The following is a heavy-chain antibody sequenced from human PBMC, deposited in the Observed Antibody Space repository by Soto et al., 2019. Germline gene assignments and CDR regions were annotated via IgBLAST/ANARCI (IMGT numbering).Heavy chain of an antibody. J-gene: IGHJ4*02. CDR1: NFTFNNIY. CDR3: SPDYYDSSDYYYACDS. D-gene: IGHD3-22*01. V-gene: IGHV3-15*07. CDR2: IKSKIDGGTR. Sequence: EVKLVESGGGMVKPGGSLRLSCAASNFTFNNIYMNWFRQAPGRGLEWVRRIKSKIDGGTRDYAAPVKGRFTISKDDSKGTLYLQMNSLNIEDTAVYYCSPDYYDSSDYYYACDSWGQGTLVTVSS.